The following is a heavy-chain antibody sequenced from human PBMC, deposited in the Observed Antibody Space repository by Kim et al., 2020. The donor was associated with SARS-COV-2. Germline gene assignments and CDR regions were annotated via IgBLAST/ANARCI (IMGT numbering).Heavy chain of an antibody. J-gene: IGHJ5*02. Sequence: ASVKVSCKASGYTFTSYAMHWVRQAPGQRLEWMGWINAGNGNTKYSQKFQGRVTITRDTSASTAYMELSSLRSEDTAVYYCARVWRGAVNWFDPWGQGTLVTVSS. CDR3: ARVWRGAVNWFDP. V-gene: IGHV1-3*01. D-gene: IGHD2-21*01. CDR2: INAGNGNT. CDR1: GYTFTSYA.